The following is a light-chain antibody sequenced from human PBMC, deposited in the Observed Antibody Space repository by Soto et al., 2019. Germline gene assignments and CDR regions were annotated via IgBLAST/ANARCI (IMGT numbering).Light chain of an antibody. V-gene: IGKV3-20*01. CDR1: QTVRNNY. J-gene: IGKJ2*01. Sequence: EFVLTQSPGTLSLSPGERATLSCRASQTVRNNYLAWYQQKPGQAPRLLIYDASSRATGIPDRFSGGGSGTDFTLTISRLEPEDIAVYYCQQYSSSPYTFGQGTKLQIK. CDR3: QQYSSSPYT. CDR2: DAS.